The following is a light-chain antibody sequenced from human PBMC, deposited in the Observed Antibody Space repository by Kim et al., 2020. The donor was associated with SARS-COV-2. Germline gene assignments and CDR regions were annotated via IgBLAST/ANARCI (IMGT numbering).Light chain of an antibody. CDR2: DAF. Sequence: ATTRDRVPITCRASQDISNSVAWYQQKPGKAPELLIYDAFTLQSGVSPRFSGSRSGTDFTLTISSLQSEDFATYYCQQHYIYPLTFGGGTKVDIK. V-gene: IGKV1-8*01. CDR3: QQHYIYPLT. J-gene: IGKJ4*01. CDR1: QDISNS.